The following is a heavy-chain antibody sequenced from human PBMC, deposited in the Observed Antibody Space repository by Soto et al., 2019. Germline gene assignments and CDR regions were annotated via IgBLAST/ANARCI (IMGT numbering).Heavy chain of an antibody. CDR3: ARHVPTAGYYYGMDV. V-gene: IGHV1-69*12. D-gene: IGHD2-2*01. CDR1: GGTFSSYA. J-gene: IGHJ6*02. CDR2: IIPIFGTA. Sequence: QVQLVQSGAEVKKPGSSVKVSCKASGGTFSSYAISWVRQAPGQGLEWMGGIIPIFGTANYAQKFQGRVTFTADEYTSTACMELSSLRSEDTAVYFCARHVPTAGYYYGMDVWGQGTTVTVSS.